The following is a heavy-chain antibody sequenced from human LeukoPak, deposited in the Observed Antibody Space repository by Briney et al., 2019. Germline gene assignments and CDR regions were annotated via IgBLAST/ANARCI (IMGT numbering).Heavy chain of an antibody. D-gene: IGHD6-13*01. V-gene: IGHV4-59*01. J-gene: IGHJ1*01. Sequence: KPSETLSLTCTVSGGSITSYYWSWIRQPPGKGLEWIAYISYSGSTNSNPSLKSRVTISVDTSKNQFSLRLTSVTAADTAVYYCARSYSSTWYGDFQHWGQGTLVTVS. CDR1: GGSITSYY. CDR3: ARSYSSTWYGDFQH. CDR2: ISYSGST.